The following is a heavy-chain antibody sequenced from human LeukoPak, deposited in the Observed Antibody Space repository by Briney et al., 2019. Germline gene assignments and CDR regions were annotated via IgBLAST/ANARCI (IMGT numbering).Heavy chain of an antibody. CDR3: VRGPFGNDAGA. J-gene: IGHJ5*02. D-gene: IGHD1-1*01. V-gene: IGHV4-34*01. CDR1: GGSFNDYY. Sequence: SETLSLTCAVSGGSFNDYYWSWIRQSPGKGLEWIGEINHGGHTNYNPSLKSRVTMSVDTSRNQFSLNLISVTAADAAVYYCVRGPFGNDAGAWGQGTRVTVSS. CDR2: INHGGHT.